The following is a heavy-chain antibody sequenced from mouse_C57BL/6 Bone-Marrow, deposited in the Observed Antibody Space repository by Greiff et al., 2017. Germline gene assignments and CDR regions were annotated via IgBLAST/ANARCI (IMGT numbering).Heavy chain of an antibody. V-gene: IGHV2-2*01. Sequence: VQLQESGPGLVQPSQSLSITCTVSGFSLTSYGVHWVRQSPGKGLEWLGVIWGGGSTDYNAAFISRLSISKDNSKSQVFFKMNSMQADDTAIYYCARNNWDEDWFAYWGQGTLVTVSA. J-gene: IGHJ3*01. CDR2: IWGGGST. D-gene: IGHD4-1*02. CDR3: ARNNWDEDWFAY. CDR1: GFSLTSYG.